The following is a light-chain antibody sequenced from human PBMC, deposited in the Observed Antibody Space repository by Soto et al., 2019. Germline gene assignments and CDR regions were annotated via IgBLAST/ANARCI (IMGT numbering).Light chain of an antibody. J-gene: IGKJ1*01. CDR2: GAS. CDR1: QSVRSSY. V-gene: IGKV3-20*01. Sequence: EIVLTHSPGTLSLSPVERATLSGRASQSVRSSYLAWYQQKPGQAPRLLIYGASSRATGIPDRISGSGSGTDFTLTISRLEPEDFAVYYCQQYGSPPQTFGQGTKVDIK. CDR3: QQYGSPPQT.